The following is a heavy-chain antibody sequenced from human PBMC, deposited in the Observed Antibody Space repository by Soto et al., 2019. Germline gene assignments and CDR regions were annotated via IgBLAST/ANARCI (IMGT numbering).Heavy chain of an antibody. CDR2: INTGNGDA. CDR1: GYTFTNYA. CDR3: ARWVGAAPDYYFDY. Sequence: QVQLVQSGAEVKKPGASVRVSCKASGYTFTNYAMHWVRQAPGQRPEWMGWINTGNGDARYSQNLQGRVTIARDTSASTAYMDLTSLSSEDTAVYYCARWVGAAPDYYFDYWGQGTLVTVSS. D-gene: IGHD2-15*01. J-gene: IGHJ4*02. V-gene: IGHV1-3*04.